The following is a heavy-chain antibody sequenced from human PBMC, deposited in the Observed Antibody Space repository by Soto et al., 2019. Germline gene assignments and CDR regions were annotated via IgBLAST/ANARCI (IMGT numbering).Heavy chain of an antibody. Sequence: SETLSLTCAVYGGSFSGYYWSWIRQPPGKGLEWIGEINHSGSTNYNPSLKSRVTISVDTSKNQFSQKLSSVTAADTAVYYCARGEGGYYYYYYMDVWGKGTTVTVSS. CDR3: ARGEGGYYYYYYMDV. V-gene: IGHV4-34*01. J-gene: IGHJ6*03. CDR1: GGSFSGYY. CDR2: INHSGST.